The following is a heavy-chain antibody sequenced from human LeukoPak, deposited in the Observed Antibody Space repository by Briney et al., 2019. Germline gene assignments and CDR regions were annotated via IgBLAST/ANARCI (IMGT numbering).Heavy chain of an antibody. V-gene: IGHV3-23*01. Sequence: QPGGSLRLSCAASGFTFSSYAKSWVRQAPGKGLEWVSAISGSGGSTYYADSVKGRFTISRDNAKNSLYLQMNSLRAEDTAVYYCARETYCGGDCYYYFDYWGQGTLVTVSS. CDR3: ARETYCGGDCYYYFDY. J-gene: IGHJ4*02. CDR2: ISGSGGST. D-gene: IGHD2-21*02. CDR1: GFTFSSYA.